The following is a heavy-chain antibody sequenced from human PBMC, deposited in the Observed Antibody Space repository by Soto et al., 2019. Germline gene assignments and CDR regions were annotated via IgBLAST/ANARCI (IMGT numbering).Heavy chain of an antibody. J-gene: IGHJ5*02. V-gene: IGHV1-3*05. D-gene: IGHD2-15*01. CDR3: ARDRGGYCSGGSCYEAWFDP. CDR2: INAGNGNT. Sequence: QVQLVQSGAEEKKPGASVKVSCKASGYTFTSYPLHWVRQAPGQRLEWMGWINAGNGNTKYSQKFQARVTITRDTSASTAYMQLSSLRSEDTAMYYCARDRGGYCSGGSCYEAWFDPWGQGTLVTVSS. CDR1: GYTFTSYP.